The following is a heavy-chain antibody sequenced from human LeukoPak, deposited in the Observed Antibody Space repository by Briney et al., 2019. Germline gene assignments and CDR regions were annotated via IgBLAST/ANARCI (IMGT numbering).Heavy chain of an antibody. D-gene: IGHD6-13*01. CDR1: GFSFDRYT. Sequence: GGSLRLSCAASGFSFDRYTMHWVRQAPGRGLEWVSSISGSGLYIFYGDSMKGRFTISRDNTKNSLFLQMNSLRAEDTSVYFSARGSFSSTWFERYFFDSWGQGTLVTVSA. J-gene: IGHJ4*02. CDR2: ISGSGLYI. V-gene: IGHV3-21*01. CDR3: ARGSFSSTWFERYFFDS.